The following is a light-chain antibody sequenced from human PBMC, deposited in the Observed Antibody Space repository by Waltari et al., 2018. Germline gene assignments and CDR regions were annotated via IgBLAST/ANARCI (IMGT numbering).Light chain of an antibody. J-gene: IGKJ4*01. CDR3: QQANSFPLT. CDR2: CAS. CDR1: QDISTW. V-gene: IGKV1-12*01. Sequence: DIQRTQSPSSVSASVGDRVIITCRASQDISTWLAWYQQRVGKAPELLIYCASSLQSGVPSRFSSSRSGRDFTLTNSSLQPEDFATYYCQQANSFPLTFGGGTKVDI.